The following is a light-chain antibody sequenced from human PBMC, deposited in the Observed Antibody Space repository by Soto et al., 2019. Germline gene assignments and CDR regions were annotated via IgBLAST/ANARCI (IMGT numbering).Light chain of an antibody. J-gene: IGLJ1*01. CDR2: EVT. Sequence: QSVLTQPASVSGSPGQSITISCTGTSGDIGGYNYVSWYQQHPGKAPKLIIYEVTDRPSGVSNRFSGSKSGNTASLTISGLQAEDEAEYYCSSYTNINTRACVFGTGTKLTVL. CDR1: SGDIGGYNY. V-gene: IGLV2-14*01. CDR3: SSYTNINTRACV.